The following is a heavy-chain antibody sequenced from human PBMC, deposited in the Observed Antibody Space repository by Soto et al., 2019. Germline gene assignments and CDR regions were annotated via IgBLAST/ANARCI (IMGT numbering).Heavy chain of an antibody. CDR1: GGSISSNY. J-gene: IGHJ3*02. Sequence: QVQLQESGPGLVKPSETLSLTCTVSGGSISSNYWSWLRQTPGKGLEWIAYIYYSGSTKSNPSLKSRVTISVDTSKNQFSLKLSSVTAADTAVYYCARHISNWAFDIWGQGTMVTVSS. D-gene: IGHD7-27*01. CDR3: ARHISNWAFDI. CDR2: IYYSGST. V-gene: IGHV4-59*08.